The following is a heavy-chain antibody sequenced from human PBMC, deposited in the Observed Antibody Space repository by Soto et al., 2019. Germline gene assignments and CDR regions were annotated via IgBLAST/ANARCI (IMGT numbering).Heavy chain of an antibody. CDR3: ARGRSNAFDI. CDR2: INEDGSER. Sequence: EVQLVESGGGLVQPGGSLRLSCEGSGFTFSNFWMTWVRQAPGKGLEWVANINEDGSERYYVDSVKGRFTISTDNAKNSLYLQMNSLRADDTAVYYCARGRSNAFDIWGQGTMVTVSS. CDR1: GFTFSNFW. J-gene: IGHJ3*02. V-gene: IGHV3-7*04.